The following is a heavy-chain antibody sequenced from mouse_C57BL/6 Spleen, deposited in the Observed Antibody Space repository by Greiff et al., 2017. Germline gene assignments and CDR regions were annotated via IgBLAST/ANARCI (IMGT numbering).Heavy chain of an antibody. CDR1: GYAFSSSW. CDR3: ARAGDYYGSSKPCCDY. V-gene: IGHV1-82*01. J-gene: IGHJ2*01. Sequence: VQLQQSGPELVKPGASVKISCKASGYAFSSSWMNWVKQRPGKGLEGIGRIYPGDGDTNYNGKFKGKAPLTPDKSSSTAYMQLRSLTSEDSAVYFWARAGDYYGSSKPCCDYWGQGTTLTVSS. D-gene: IGHD1-1*01. CDR2: IYPGDGDT.